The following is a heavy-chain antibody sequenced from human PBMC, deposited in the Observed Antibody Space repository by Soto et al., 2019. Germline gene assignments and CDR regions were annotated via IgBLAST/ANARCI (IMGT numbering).Heavy chain of an antibody. Sequence: GGSLRLSCAASGFTFSSYGMHWVRQAPGKGLEWVAVISYDGSNKYYADSVKGRFTISRDNSKNTLYLQMNSLRAEDTAVYYCAKDLAIFGVVNTWGYFDYWGQGTTVTVSS. CDR1: GFTFSSYG. J-gene: IGHJ4*03. D-gene: IGHD3-3*01. CDR3: AKDLAIFGVVNTWGYFDY. CDR2: ISYDGSNK. V-gene: IGHV3-30*18.